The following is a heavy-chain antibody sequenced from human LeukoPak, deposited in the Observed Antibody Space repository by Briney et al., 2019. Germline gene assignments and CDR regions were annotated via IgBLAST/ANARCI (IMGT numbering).Heavy chain of an antibody. CDR1: GYSFNTYW. J-gene: IGHJ4*02. V-gene: IGHV5-51*01. CDR2: IYPGDSDT. D-gene: IGHD6-13*01. Sequence: KPGESLKISCKGSGYSFNTYWIGWVRQMPGKGLEWMGIIYPGDSDTRYSPSFQGQVTISADKSISTAYLQWSSLKASDTAMYYCARTYSSSWYYFDYWGQGTLVTVSS. CDR3: ARTYSSSWYYFDY.